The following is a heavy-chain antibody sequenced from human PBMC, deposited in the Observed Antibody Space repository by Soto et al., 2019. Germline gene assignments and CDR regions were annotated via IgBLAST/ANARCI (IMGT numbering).Heavy chain of an antibody. V-gene: IGHV3-30*03. Sequence: QVHLVQSGGGVVQPGRSLRLSCAASGFTFSNDAMHWVRQAPGKGLEWVAVITYDGFTQNYADSVRGRFTVSRDNSKSTMSLQLSSLRPDDTAAYYCGRGTFSSAHSDYWGRGTLVTVSS. D-gene: IGHD6-25*01. CDR3: GRGTFSSAHSDY. CDR2: ITYDGFTQ. J-gene: IGHJ4*02. CDR1: GFTFSNDA.